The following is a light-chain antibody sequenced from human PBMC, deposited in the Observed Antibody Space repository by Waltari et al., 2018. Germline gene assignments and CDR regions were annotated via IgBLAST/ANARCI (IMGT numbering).Light chain of an antibody. Sequence: SSELTQDPAVSVALGQTVRITCQGDSLRRYYASWYQQRPGQAPILVLYGQDNRPSGIPDRFSGSTSGNTASLTITGAQAEDEADYYRLSRDTSSTRLFGGGTRLTV. CDR3: LSRDTSSTRL. CDR2: GQD. V-gene: IGLV3-19*01. CDR1: SLRRYY. J-gene: IGLJ2*01.